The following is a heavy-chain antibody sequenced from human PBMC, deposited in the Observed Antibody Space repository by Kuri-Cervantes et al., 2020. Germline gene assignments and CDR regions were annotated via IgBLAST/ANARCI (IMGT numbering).Heavy chain of an antibody. CDR1: GGSFSGYY. V-gene: IGHV4-34*01. Sequence: SETLSLTCAVYGGSFSGYYWSWIRQPPGKGLEWIGEINHSGSTNHNPSLKSRVTISVDTSKNQFSLSLTSVTTADTAVYYCTRTGSNGGWFPFDYWGRGTLVTVSS. J-gene: IGHJ4*02. D-gene: IGHD6-19*01. CDR3: TRTGSNGGWFPFDY. CDR2: INHSGST.